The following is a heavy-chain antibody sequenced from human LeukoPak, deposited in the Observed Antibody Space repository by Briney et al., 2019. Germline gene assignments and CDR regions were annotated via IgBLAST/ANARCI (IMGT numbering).Heavy chain of an antibody. CDR3: AKSIRSGNLRD. J-gene: IGHJ4*02. CDR2: ISGSGGST. Sequence: PGGSLRLSCAASGFIFTTYAMIWVRQAPGKGLEWVSTISGSGGSTYYADSVKGRFTISRDNSKNTLYLQMNSLRAEDTAVYYCAKSIRSGNLRDWGQGTLVTVSS. V-gene: IGHV3-23*01. CDR1: GFIFTTYA. D-gene: IGHD3-10*01.